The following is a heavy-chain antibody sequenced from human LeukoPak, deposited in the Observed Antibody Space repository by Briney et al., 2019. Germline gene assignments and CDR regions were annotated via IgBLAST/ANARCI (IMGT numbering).Heavy chain of an antibody. Sequence: PGGSLRLSCAASGFTFSSYGMSWVRQAPGKGLEWVSAISGSGGSTYYADSVKGRFTISRDNSKNTLYLQMNSLRAEDTAVYYCAKDMITFGGVDDAFDIWGQGTMVTVSS. CDR1: GFTFSSYG. CDR3: AKDMITFGGVDDAFDI. CDR2: ISGSGGST. D-gene: IGHD3-16*01. J-gene: IGHJ3*02. V-gene: IGHV3-23*01.